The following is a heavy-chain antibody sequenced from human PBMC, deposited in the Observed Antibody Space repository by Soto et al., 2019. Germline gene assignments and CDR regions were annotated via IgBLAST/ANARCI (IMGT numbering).Heavy chain of an antibody. Sequence: QLQLQESGPGLVKPSETLSLTCSVSGVSISNTSYYWGWIRQPPGKGLEWVGTIYFSGSTFYNPSLKSRVTISIDTSKHQFSRRRSSVTAADTAVYYCARHGSYWGQGTLVTVSS. J-gene: IGHJ4*02. CDR2: IYFSGST. CDR1: GVSISNTSYY. V-gene: IGHV4-39*01. CDR3: ARHGSY.